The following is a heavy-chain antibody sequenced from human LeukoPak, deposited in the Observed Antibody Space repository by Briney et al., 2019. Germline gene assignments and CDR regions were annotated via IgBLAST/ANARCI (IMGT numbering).Heavy chain of an antibody. V-gene: IGHV3-23*01. J-gene: IGHJ4*02. CDR2: ISGSGGST. CDR1: GFTFSSYA. CDR3: AKDSRGYYDYVWGSYLRG. D-gene: IGHD3-16*02. Sequence: PGGSLRLSCAASGFTFSSYAMSWVRQAPGKGLEWVSAISGSGGSTYYADSVKGRFTISRDNSKNTLYLQMNSLRAEDTAVYYCAKDSRGYYDYVWGSYLRGWGQGTLVTVYS.